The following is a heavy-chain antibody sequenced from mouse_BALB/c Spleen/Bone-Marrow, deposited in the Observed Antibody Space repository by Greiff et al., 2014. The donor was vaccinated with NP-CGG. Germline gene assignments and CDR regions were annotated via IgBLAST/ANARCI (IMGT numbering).Heavy chain of an antibody. CDR3: ARLEGNYGSTFAY. D-gene: IGHD1-1*01. CDR1: GYSFTSYW. V-gene: IGHV1-61*01. J-gene: IGHJ3*01. CDR2: IHPSDTET. Sequence: VQLQQSGAELVRPGASVKLSCKASGYSFTSYWMNWVKQRPGQGLEWIGMIHPSDTETRLNQRFKDEATLTVDKSSSTAYMQLSSPTSEDSAVYYCARLEGNYGSTFAYWGQGTLVTVSA.